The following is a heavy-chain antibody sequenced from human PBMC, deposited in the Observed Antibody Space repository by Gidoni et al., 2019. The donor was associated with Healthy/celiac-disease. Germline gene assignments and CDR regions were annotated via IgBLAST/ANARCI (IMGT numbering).Heavy chain of an antibody. V-gene: IGHV3-23*01. CDR2: ISGSGGST. J-gene: IGHJ4*02. Sequence: EEQLLESGGGLVQPGGSLRLSCAASGFTFSSYAMSWVRQAPGKRLEWVSAISGSGGSTYYADAVKGRFTISRDNSKNTLYLQMNSLRAEDTAVYYCAKIGPYDSSGFDYWGQGTLVTVSS. CDR3: AKIGPYDSSGFDY. CDR1: GFTFSSYA. D-gene: IGHD3-22*01.